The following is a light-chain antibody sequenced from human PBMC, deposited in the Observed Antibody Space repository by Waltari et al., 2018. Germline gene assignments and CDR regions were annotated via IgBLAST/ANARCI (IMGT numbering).Light chain of an antibody. CDR1: SGSVPTSAY. Sequence: TVVTQAPAFSVSPGGTITLTCALTSGSVPTSAYPSWYQQAPGQAPRTLIYRTNIRSSGVPDRFSGSIIGNKAALTITGAQADDESDYYCVLYGGNGIWVFGGGTRLTVL. V-gene: IGLV8-61*01. CDR2: RTN. J-gene: IGLJ3*02. CDR3: VLYGGNGIWV.